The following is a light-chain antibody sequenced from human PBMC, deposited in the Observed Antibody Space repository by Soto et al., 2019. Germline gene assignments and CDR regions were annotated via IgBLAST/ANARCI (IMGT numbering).Light chain of an antibody. CDR3: QQLNSYPQT. Sequence: DIQLTQSPSFLSASVGDGVTITCRASQVISTYLAWYQQKPGKAPKLLIYAASTLQSGVPSRFSGSGSGTEFTLTISSLQPEDFATYYCQQLNSYPQTFGQGTKLEIK. CDR2: AAS. V-gene: IGKV1-9*01. J-gene: IGKJ2*01. CDR1: QVISTY.